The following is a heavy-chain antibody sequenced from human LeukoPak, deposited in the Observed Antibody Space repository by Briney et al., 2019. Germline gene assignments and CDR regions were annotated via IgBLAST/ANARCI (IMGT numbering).Heavy chain of an antibody. CDR1: GGSTSSSSYY. CDR2: IYYSGST. V-gene: IGHV4-39*01. Sequence: KPSETLSLTCTVSGGSTSSSSYYWGWIRQPPGKGLEWIGSIYYSGSTYYNPSLKSRVTISVDTSKNQFSLKLSSVTAADTAVYYCARQDCSGGSCYGDYWGQGTLVTVSS. J-gene: IGHJ4*02. CDR3: ARQDCSGGSCYGDY. D-gene: IGHD2-15*01.